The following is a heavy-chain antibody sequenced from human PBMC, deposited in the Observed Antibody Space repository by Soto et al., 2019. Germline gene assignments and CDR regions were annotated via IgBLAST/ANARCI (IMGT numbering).Heavy chain of an antibody. Sequence: QVQLLQSGAEVKKPGASVKVSCKASGYTFTSYDINWVRQATGQELEWMGWMNPNSGNTGYAQKFQGRVTMTRNTSISTAYMELSSLRSEDTDVYYCARALGYYDYIWGSYRYTSLDYWGQGTLVTVSS. CDR2: MNPNSGNT. CDR1: GYTFTSYD. J-gene: IGHJ4*02. D-gene: IGHD3-16*02. V-gene: IGHV1-8*01. CDR3: ARALGYYDYIWGSYRYTSLDY.